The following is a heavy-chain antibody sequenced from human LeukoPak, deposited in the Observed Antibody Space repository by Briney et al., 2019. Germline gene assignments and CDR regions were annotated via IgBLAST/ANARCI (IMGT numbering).Heavy chain of an antibody. V-gene: IGHV1-2*02. CDR1: GYTFTGYY. CDR3: ARDPRTYTVTIPWAYYGMDV. Sequence: GASVKVSCKASGYTFTGYYMHWVRQAPGQGLEWMGWINPNSGGTNYAQKFQGRVTITADKSTSTAYMELSSLRSEDTAVYYCARDPRTYTVTIPWAYYGMDVWGQGTTVTVSS. J-gene: IGHJ6*02. CDR2: INPNSGGT. D-gene: IGHD4-11*01.